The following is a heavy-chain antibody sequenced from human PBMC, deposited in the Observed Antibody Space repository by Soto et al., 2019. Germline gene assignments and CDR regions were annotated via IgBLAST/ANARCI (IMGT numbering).Heavy chain of an antibody. CDR1: GFTFSEYS. CDR2: ISSDGDIT. J-gene: IGHJ5*02. Sequence: GGSLRLSCSASGFTFSEYSMHWVRQAPGKGLQYVSTISSDGDITYYADSVKGRFTISRDNSKNTLYLQMNSLRPEDTAVYYCAKVSTFYDILTGYYSTNFFDPWGQGTLVTVSS. CDR3: AKVSTFYDILTGYYSTNFFDP. D-gene: IGHD3-9*01. V-gene: IGHV3-64D*06.